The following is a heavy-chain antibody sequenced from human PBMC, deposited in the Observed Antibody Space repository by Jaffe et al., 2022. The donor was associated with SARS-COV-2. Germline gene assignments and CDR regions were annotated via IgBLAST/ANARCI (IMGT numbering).Heavy chain of an antibody. V-gene: IGHV3-21*01. CDR1: GFTFSSYS. J-gene: IGHJ6*03. CDR3: ARENYCSSTSCYLKVHYYYYMDV. CDR2: ISSSSSYI. Sequence: EVQLVESGGGLVKPGGSLRLSCAASGFTFSSYSMNWVRQAPGKGLEWVSSISSSSSYIYYADSVKGRFTISRDNAKNSLYLQMNSLRAEDTAVYYCARENYCSSTSCYLKVHYYYYMDVWGKGTTVTVSS. D-gene: IGHD2-2*01.